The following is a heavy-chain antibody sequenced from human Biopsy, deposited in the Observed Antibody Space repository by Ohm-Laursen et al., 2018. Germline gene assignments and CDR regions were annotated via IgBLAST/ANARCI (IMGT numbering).Heavy chain of an antibody. CDR2: IYYSGST. V-gene: IGHV4-59*08. CDR1: GGSISRYY. CDR3: ERHPTHRIQQIDY. D-gene: IGHD5-18*01. J-gene: IGHJ4*02. Sequence: GTLSLTCTASGGSISRYYWSWIRQPPGKGLEWIGYIYYSGSTNYNPSLKSRVTISVDTSKNQFSLRLSSVTAADTAVYYCERHPTHRIQQIDYWGQGTLVTVSS.